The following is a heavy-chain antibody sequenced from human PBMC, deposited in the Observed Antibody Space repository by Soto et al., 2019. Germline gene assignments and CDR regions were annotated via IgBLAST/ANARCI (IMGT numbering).Heavy chain of an antibody. CDR3: ASQGHCSGGSCYSSDLRDDAFDI. J-gene: IGHJ3*02. V-gene: IGHV1-69*13. CDR1: GGTFISYA. D-gene: IGHD2-15*01. Sequence: SVTVSCQASGGTFISYAISLVRQAPGQGLEWMGGIIPIFGTANYAQKFQGRVTITADESTSTAYMELSSLRSEDTAVYYCASQGHCSGGSCYSSDLRDDAFDIWGQGTMVT. CDR2: IIPIFGTA.